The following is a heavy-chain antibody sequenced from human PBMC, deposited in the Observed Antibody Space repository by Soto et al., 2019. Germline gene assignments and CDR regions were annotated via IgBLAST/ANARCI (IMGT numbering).Heavy chain of an antibody. V-gene: IGHV5-51*01. CDR3: ARRYCSSTSCHNYYMDV. CDR1: GYSFTSYW. Sequence: GESLKISCKGSGYSFTSYWIGWVRQMPGKGLEWMWIIYPGDSDTRYSPSFQGQVTISADKSISTAYLQWSSLKASDTAMYYCARRYCSSTSCHNYYMDVWGKGTTVTVSS. J-gene: IGHJ6*03. CDR2: IYPGDSDT. D-gene: IGHD2-2*02.